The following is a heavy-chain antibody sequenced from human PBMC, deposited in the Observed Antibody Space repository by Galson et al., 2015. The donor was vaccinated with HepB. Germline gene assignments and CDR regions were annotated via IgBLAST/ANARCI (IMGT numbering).Heavy chain of an antibody. D-gene: IGHD1-26*01. J-gene: IGHJ6*02. V-gene: IGHV1-18*04. CDR3: ARWRLASGSYWGSYYSGMDV. CDR2: ISTNNGDT. Sequence: SVKVSCKASGYTFTSYGVTWVRQAPGQGLEWMGWISTNNGDTKYAQKVQGRITMTTDTSTSAAYMELRSLRSDDTAVYYCARWRLASGSYWGSYYSGMDVWGQGTTVTVSS. CDR1: GYTFTSYG.